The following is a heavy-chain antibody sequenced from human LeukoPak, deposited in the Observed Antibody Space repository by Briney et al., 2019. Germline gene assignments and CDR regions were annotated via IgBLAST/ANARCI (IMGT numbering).Heavy chain of an antibody. J-gene: IGHJ4*02. V-gene: IGHV4-38-2*02. Sequence: SETLSLTCTVSTYSISNNYYWGWIRQPPGKGLEWIGSIYHSGTTYYNPSLKSRVTISVDTSKSQFSLNLSSVTAADTAVYYCARSKASGGYCDCWGQGTLVTVSS. CDR3: ARSKASGGYCDC. CDR1: TYSISNNYY. CDR2: IYHSGTT. D-gene: IGHD3-3*01.